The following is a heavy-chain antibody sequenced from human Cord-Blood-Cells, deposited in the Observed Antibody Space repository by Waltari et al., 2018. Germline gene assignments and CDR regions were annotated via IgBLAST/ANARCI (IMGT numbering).Heavy chain of an antibody. V-gene: IGHV4-34*01. Sequence: QVQLQQWGAGLLKPSETLSLTCAVYGGSFSGYYWSWIRQPPGKGLAWIGEINQSGSTNYTPSLKSRVTISVDTSKNQFSLKLSSVTAADTAVYYCARVRPPFTIFGVVSNYYYYYMDVWGKGTTVTVSS. D-gene: IGHD3-3*01. CDR3: ARVRPPFTIFGVVSNYYYYYMDV. CDR1: GGSFSGYY. CDR2: INQSGST. J-gene: IGHJ6*03.